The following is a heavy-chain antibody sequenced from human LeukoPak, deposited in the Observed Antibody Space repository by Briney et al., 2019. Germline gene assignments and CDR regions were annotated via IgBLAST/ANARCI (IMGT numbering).Heavy chain of an antibody. D-gene: IGHD2-15*01. J-gene: IGHJ6*03. CDR1: GGSISSYY. CDR3: ASFYSGFDYYYYMDV. V-gene: IGHV4-59*01. Sequence: SETLSLTCTVSGGSISSYYWSWIRQPPGKGLEWIGCIYYSGSTNYNPSLKSRVTISVDTSKNQFSLKLSSVTAADTAVYYCASFYSGFDYYYYMDVWGKGTTVTVSS. CDR2: IYYSGST.